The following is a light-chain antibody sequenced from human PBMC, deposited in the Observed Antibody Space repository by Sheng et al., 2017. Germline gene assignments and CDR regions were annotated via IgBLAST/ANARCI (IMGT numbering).Light chain of an antibody. V-gene: IGKV1-39*01. CDR1: QSINNY. J-gene: IGKJ1*01. CDR3: QQSSITLWT. CDR2: EAS. Sequence: IQMTQSPSSLSASVGDRVTITCRASQSINNYLNWYQQRPGKAPKLLIYEASSLQSGVSSRFTGSGSGTDFTLTITSLQLEDFATYYCQQSSITLWTFGQGTKVEIK.